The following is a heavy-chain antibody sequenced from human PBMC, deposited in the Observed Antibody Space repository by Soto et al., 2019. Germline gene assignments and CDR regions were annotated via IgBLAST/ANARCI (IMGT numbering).Heavy chain of an antibody. Sequence: WFRQPPGTGLHSLGYIYYTGRTNYTPSLKSRATISIDTSKNQFSLKLPSVTTADPAVYYCARGGRSVDYWGQAILVTVSS. CDR2: IYYTGRT. CDR3: ARGGRSVDY. J-gene: IGHJ4*01. D-gene: IGHD3-16*01. V-gene: IGHV4-59*01.